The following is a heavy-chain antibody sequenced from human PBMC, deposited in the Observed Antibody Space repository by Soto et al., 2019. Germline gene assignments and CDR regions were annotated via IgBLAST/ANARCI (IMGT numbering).Heavy chain of an antibody. Sequence: EVQLVESGGGLVQPGRSLRLSCAASGFTFDDYAMPWVRQGPGKGLEWVSSISWNSGNLGYADSVKGRFTISRDNAKNSLYLQMNSLRGEDTALYYCAKGASTTVFAFNDYWGQGTLVTVSS. CDR3: AKGASTTVFAFNDY. V-gene: IGHV3-9*01. CDR1: GFTFDDYA. J-gene: IGHJ4*02. CDR2: ISWNSGNL. D-gene: IGHD4-17*01.